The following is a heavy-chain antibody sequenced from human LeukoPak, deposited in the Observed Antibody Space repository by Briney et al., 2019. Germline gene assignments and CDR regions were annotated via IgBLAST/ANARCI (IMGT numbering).Heavy chain of an antibody. D-gene: IGHD3-22*01. CDR3: ARDPNAYYYDSTNDGY. CDR1: GFTFDDYG. V-gene: IGHV3-20*04. J-gene: IGHJ4*02. CDR2: INWNGGST. Sequence: GSLRLSCAASGFTFDDYGMSWVRQAPGKGLEWVSGINWNGGSTGYADSVKGRFTISRDNAKNSLYLQMNSLRAEDTALYYCARDPNAYYYDSTNDGYWGQGTLVTVSS.